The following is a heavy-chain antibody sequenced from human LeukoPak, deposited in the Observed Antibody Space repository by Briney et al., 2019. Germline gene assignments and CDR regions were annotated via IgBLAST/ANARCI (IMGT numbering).Heavy chain of an antibody. D-gene: IGHD3-22*01. CDR1: GLTFSRDW. CDR2: IRQDGGET. Sequence: PGGSLRLSCEASGLTFSRDWVGWVRQAPGKGLEWVANIRQDGGETYYGDSVKGRFIISRDNAKNSLFLQMNRLRAEDTAVYYCATYSSLNTREFQYWGQGTLVTVSP. J-gene: IGHJ1*01. CDR3: ATYSSLNTREFQY. V-gene: IGHV3-7*01.